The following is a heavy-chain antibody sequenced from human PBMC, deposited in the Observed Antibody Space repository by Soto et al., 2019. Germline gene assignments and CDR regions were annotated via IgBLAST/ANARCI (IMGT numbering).Heavy chain of an antibody. CDR1: GGSFSNYY. CDR3: ARGMDRAKTGY. Sequence: SETLSLTCAVYGGSFSNYYGSWIRQPPGKGLEWIGEISHSEGTNYNPSLESRVTISVDTSNNQISLKMTSVTAADTAIYFCARGMDRAKTGYWGQGALVTVSS. CDR2: ISHSEGT. J-gene: IGHJ4*02. D-gene: IGHD5-18*01. V-gene: IGHV4-34*01.